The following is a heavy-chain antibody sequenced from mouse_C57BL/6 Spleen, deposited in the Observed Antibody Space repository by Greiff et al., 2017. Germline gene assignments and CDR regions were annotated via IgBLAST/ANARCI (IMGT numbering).Heavy chain of an antibody. V-gene: IGHV1-9*01. J-gene: IGHJ2*01. Sequence: VQVVESGAELMKPGASVKLSCKATGYTFTGYWIEWVKQRPGHGLEWIGEILPGSGSTNYTEKFKGKATITSDTSSNTAYMQLSSLTPEDSAIYYCARGGFTGPFDYWGQGTTLTVSS. CDR1: GYTFTGYW. CDR2: ILPGSGST. CDR3: ARGGFTGPFDY. D-gene: IGHD1-1*02.